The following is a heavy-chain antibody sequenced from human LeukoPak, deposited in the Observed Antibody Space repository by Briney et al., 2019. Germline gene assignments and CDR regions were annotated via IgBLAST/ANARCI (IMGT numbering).Heavy chain of an antibody. Sequence: SETLSLTCTVSGGSMSSYYWSWVRQPAGKGLEWIGRISSSGATHFNPSLESRVIMSVDTSKNQFSLKLSSVTAADTAVYYCARALGSGWSQREWGQGTLVTVSS. D-gene: IGHD6-19*01. CDR3: ARALGSGWSQRE. CDR1: GGSMSSYY. J-gene: IGHJ4*02. CDR2: ISSSGAT. V-gene: IGHV4-4*07.